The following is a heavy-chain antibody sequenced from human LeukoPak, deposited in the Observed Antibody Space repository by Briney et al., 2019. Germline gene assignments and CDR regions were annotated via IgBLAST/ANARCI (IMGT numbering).Heavy chain of an antibody. J-gene: IGHJ4*02. D-gene: IGHD3-10*01. V-gene: IGHV3-64D*09. Sequence: PGGSLRLSCSASGFTFTSYPMYWVRQAPGRGLQYVSAISTDGGTTYYRDSVEGRFTISRDNSKNTLYLQMSSLRADDAAVYYCVSSNRGASFDSWGQGTLVTVSS. CDR2: ISTDGGTT. CDR1: GFTFTSYP. CDR3: VSSNRGASFDS.